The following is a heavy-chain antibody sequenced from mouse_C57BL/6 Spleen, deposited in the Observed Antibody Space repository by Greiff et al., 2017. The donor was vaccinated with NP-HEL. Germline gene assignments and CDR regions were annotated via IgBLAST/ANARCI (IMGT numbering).Heavy chain of an antibody. J-gene: IGHJ4*01. CDR3: TTSIYDGYPYAMDY. V-gene: IGHV14-1*01. CDR1: GFNIKDYY. Sequence: EVKLQESGAELVRPGASVKLSCTASGFNIKDYYMHWVKQRPEQGLEWIGRIDPEDGDTEYAPKFQGKATMTADTSSNTAYLQLSSLTSEDTAVYYCTTSIYDGYPYAMDYWGQGTSVTVSS. CDR2: IDPEDGDT. D-gene: IGHD2-3*01.